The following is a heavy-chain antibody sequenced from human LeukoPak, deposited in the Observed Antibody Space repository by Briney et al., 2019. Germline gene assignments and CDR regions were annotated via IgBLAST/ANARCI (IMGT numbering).Heavy chain of an antibody. D-gene: IGHD2-21*01. J-gene: IGHJ5*02. CDR3: ARNLPGGGFDP. CDR2: INTNTGNP. V-gene: IGHV7-4-1*02. CDR1: GYTFTSDH. Sequence: ASVKVSCKASGYTFTSDHMNWVRQAPGQGLQWMGWINTNTGNPTYAQGFTGRFVFSLDTSVSTSYLQISSLKAEDTAVYYCARNLPGGGFDPWGQGTLVTVSS.